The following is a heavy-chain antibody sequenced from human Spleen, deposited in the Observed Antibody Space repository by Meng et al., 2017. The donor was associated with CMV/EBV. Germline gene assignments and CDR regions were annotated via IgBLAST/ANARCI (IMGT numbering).Heavy chain of an antibody. J-gene: IGHJ4*02. CDR1: GFTFSGYW. D-gene: IGHD2-2*02. Sequence: GESLKISCVASGFTFSGYWMSWVRQAPGKGLEWVANIKQDGSEHYYVDSVRGRFTISRDNAKNSVSLQMNSLRAEDTAVYYCATKTPGTVYLRNWGQGTLVTVSS. V-gene: IGHV3-7*01. CDR2: IKQDGSEH. CDR3: ATKTPGTVYLRN.